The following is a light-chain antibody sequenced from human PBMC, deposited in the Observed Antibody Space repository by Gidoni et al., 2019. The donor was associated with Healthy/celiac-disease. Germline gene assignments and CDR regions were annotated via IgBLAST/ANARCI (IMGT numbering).Light chain of an antibody. V-gene: IGKV3-15*01. J-gene: IGKJ1*01. Sequence: EIVMTQSPATLSVSPGERATLSCRASQRVSSNLAWYQQKPGQAPRLLIYGASTRATGIPARFSGSGSGTEFALTISSLQSEDFAGYCCQQYNNWRLTFGQGTKVEIK. CDR2: GAS. CDR1: QRVSSN. CDR3: QQYNNWRLT.